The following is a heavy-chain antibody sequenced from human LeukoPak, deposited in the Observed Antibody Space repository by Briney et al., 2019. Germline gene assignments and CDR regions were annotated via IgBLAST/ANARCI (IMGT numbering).Heavy chain of an antibody. Sequence: GGSLRLSCAASGFTFSSYGMHWVRQAPGKGLEWVAVIWYDGSNKYYADSVKSRFTISRDNSKNTLYLQMNSLRAEDTAVYYCARQPPVTEFDYWGQGTLVTVSS. CDR2: IWYDGSNK. D-gene: IGHD4-4*01. J-gene: IGHJ4*02. CDR1: GFTFSSYG. V-gene: IGHV3-33*01. CDR3: ARQPPVTEFDY.